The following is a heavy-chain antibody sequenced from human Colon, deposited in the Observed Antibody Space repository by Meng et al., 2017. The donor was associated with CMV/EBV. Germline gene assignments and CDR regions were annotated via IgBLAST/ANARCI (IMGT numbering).Heavy chain of an antibody. D-gene: IGHD3-22*01. CDR1: GFTFNGYG. J-gene: IGHJ4*02. CDR3: AKASNYYDSSGMFDY. V-gene: IGHV3-9*01. CDR2: ISWNSGSI. Sequence: SLKISCAASGFTFNGYGMHWVRQAPGKGLEWVSGISWNSGSIGYADSVKGRFTISRDNAKNSLYLQMNSLRAEDTALYYCAKASNYYDSSGMFDYWGQGTLVTVSS.